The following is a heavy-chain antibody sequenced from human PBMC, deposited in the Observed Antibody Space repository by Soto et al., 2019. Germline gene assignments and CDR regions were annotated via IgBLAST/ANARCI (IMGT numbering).Heavy chain of an antibody. D-gene: IGHD2-15*01. CDR3: ARVVNCSGGSCYSPPYFYYYYMDV. V-gene: IGHV4-59*01. J-gene: IGHJ6*03. Sequence: SETLSLTCTVSGGSISSYYWSWIRQPPGKGLEWIGYIYYSGSTNYNPSLKSRVTISVDTSKNQFSLKLSSVTAADTAVYYCARVVNCSGGSCYSPPYFYYYYMDVWGKGTTVTVSS. CDR1: GGSISSYY. CDR2: IYYSGST.